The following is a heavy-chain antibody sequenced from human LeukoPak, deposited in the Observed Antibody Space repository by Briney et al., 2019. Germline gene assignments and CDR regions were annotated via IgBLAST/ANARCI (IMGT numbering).Heavy chain of an antibody. CDR2: MNPNSGNT. Sequence: GASVKVSCKATGYTFTSYDINWVRQATGQGLEWMGWMNPNSGNTGYAQKFQGRVTMTRNTSISTAYMELSSLRSEDTAVYYCATAHYDILTGYLYYYGMDVWGQGTTVTVSS. CDR3: ATAHYDILTGYLYYYGMDV. V-gene: IGHV1-8*01. CDR1: GYTFTSYD. J-gene: IGHJ6*02. D-gene: IGHD3-9*01.